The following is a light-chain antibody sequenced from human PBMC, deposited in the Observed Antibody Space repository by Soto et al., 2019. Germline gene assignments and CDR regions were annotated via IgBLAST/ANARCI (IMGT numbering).Light chain of an antibody. CDR1: SSSIGSDY. CDR2: RNN. V-gene: IGLV1-47*01. J-gene: IGLJ1*01. CDR3: AAWDDSLSGYV. Sequence: QSVLTQPPSASGTPGQRVTISCFGSSSSIGSDYVYWYQQFPGTAPKLLIYRNNQRPSGVPDRFSGSKSGTSASLAISGLRSEDEADYYCAAWDDSLSGYVFGTGTKLTVL.